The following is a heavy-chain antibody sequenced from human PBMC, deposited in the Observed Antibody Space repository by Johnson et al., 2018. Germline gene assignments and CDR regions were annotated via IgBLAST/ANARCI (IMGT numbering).Heavy chain of an antibody. V-gene: IGHV3-9*01. D-gene: IGHD6-19*01. Sequence: VQLVESGGGLVQPGRSLRLSCAASGFTFDDYGMHWVRQAPGKGLAWFSGTSRNSGSRGYADSVKGRFTISRDNAKTSLYLQLNSMRPEDTALYYCAKDIASYSRGWYGLDGMDVWGQGTTVTVSS. CDR1: GFTFDDYG. CDR3: AKDIASYSRGWYGLDGMDV. CDR2: TSRNSGSR. J-gene: IGHJ6*02.